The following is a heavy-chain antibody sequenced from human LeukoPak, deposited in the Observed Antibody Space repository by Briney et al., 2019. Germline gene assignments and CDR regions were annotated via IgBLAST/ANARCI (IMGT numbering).Heavy chain of an antibody. CDR3: ARDGTAAGLYFDL. CDR1: GFTFTDYW. V-gene: IGHV3-7*01. D-gene: IGHD6-13*01. Sequence: PGGSLRLSCEVSGFTFTDYWMNWVRPAPGKGPEWVASIRQDGSEKTYVDSVKGRFTISRDNTKNSLSLQLNGLRAEDTAVYYCARDGTAAGLYFDLWGQGTLVTVSS. CDR2: IRQDGSEK. J-gene: IGHJ4*01.